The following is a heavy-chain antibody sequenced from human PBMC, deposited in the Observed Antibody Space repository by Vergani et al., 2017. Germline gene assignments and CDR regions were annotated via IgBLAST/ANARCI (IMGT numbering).Heavy chain of an antibody. CDR3: AKGLGGGSSTSCPPPLGMDV. CDR2: IIPIFGTA. J-gene: IGHJ6*02. D-gene: IGHD2-2*01. V-gene: IGHV1-69*18. Sequence: QVQLVQSGAEVKKPGSSVKVSCKASGGTFSSYAISWVRQAPGQGLEWMGRIIPIFGTANYAQKFQGRVTITADESTSTAYMELSSLRSEDTAVYYCAKGLGGGSSTSCPPPLGMDVWGQGTTVTVSS. CDR1: GGTFSSYA.